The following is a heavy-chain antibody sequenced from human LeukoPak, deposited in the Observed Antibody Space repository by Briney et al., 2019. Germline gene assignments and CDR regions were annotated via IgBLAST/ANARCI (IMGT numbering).Heavy chain of an antibody. CDR2: INPNSGGT. V-gene: IGHV1-2*02. CDR1: GYTFTDYY. J-gene: IGHJ4*02. CDR3: ARDSPLAY. Sequence: ASMKVSCKASGYTFTDYYMHWVRQAPGQGLEWMGWINPNSGGTKYAQKFQGRVTMTRDTSISTAYMELSSLRPDDTAVYYCARDSPLAYWGQGALVTVSS. D-gene: IGHD3-16*01.